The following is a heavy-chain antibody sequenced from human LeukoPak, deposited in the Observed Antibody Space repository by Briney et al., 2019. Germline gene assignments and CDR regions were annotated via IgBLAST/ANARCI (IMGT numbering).Heavy chain of an antibody. J-gene: IGHJ4*02. V-gene: IGHV3-30*04. CDR2: ISYDGGIK. CDR1: GFTLSSYA. D-gene: IGHD3-22*01. Sequence: PGGSLRLSCAASGFTLSSYAIHWVRQAPGKGLEWVAVISYDGGIKYYADSVKGRFTISRDNSKNTLYLQMNSLRAEDTAVYYCATLPYYYDSSGSYYFDYWSQGTLVTVSS. CDR3: ATLPYYYDSSGSYYFDY.